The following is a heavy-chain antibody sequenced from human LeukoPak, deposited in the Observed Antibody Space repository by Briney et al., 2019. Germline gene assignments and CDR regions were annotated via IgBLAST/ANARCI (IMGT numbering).Heavy chain of an antibody. CDR1: GFTFRCYG. D-gene: IGHD3-22*01. Sequence: QPGRSLRLSCAASGFTFRCYGMHWVRQAPGKGLEWVAVTWYDGSRKYYADSVKGRFTISRDNSKNALFLQMNSLRAEDTAVYYCARDVKDYDSSGGLDVWGQGTTVTVSS. CDR3: ARDVKDYDSSGGLDV. V-gene: IGHV3-33*01. CDR2: TWYDGSRK. J-gene: IGHJ6*02.